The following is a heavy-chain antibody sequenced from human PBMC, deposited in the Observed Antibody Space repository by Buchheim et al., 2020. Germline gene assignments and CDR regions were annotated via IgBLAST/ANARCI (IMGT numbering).Heavy chain of an antibody. CDR1: GFTFSSYG. CDR2: ISYGGSNK. V-gene: IGHV3-30*18. CDR3: AKDRSSGWYVRPYYYYYGMDV. J-gene: IGHJ6*02. Sequence: QVQLVESGGGVVQPGRSLRLSCAASGFTFSSYGMHWVRQAPGKGLEWVAVISYGGSNKYYADSVKGRFTISRDNSKNTLYLQMNSLRAEDTAVYYCAKDRSSGWYVRPYYYYYGMDVWGQGTT. D-gene: IGHD6-19*01.